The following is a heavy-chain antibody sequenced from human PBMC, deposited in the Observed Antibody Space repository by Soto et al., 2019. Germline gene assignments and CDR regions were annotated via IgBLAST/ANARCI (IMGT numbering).Heavy chain of an antibody. CDR2: IYSGGST. Sequence: EVQLVETGGGLIQPGGSLRLSCAASGFIVSSNYMSWVRQGPGKGLEWVSVIYSGGSTYYADSVKGRFTISRDNSKNTLYLQRNTVRAENTAVYYCARASTYDFPWYYGIDVWGQGTTVTVSS. J-gene: IGHJ6*02. CDR3: ARASTYDFPWYYGIDV. D-gene: IGHD3-16*01. V-gene: IGHV3-53*02. CDR1: GFIVSSNY.